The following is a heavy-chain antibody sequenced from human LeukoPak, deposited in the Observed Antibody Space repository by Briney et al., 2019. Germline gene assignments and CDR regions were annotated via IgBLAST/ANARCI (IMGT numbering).Heavy chain of an antibody. Sequence: SGPTLVNPTQTLTMTCTFTGFSLSTSGVGVGWIRQPPGKALERLALIYWNADKPYSPSLKSRLTITKDTAKNQVVLTMTNMEPVDTATYCCARDTGRQYYYDSSGYYCVYWGQGTLVTVSS. J-gene: IGHJ4*02. CDR2: IYWNADK. CDR3: ARDTGRQYYYDSSGYYCVY. CDR1: GFSLSTSGVG. V-gene: IGHV2-5*01. D-gene: IGHD3-22*01.